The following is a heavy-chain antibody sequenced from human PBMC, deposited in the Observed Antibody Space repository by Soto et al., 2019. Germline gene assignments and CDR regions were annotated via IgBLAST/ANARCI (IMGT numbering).Heavy chain of an antibody. Sequence: PSETLSVTCAVYGGSFSGYYWSWIRQPPGKGLEWIGGINHSGSTNYNPSLKSRVTISVDTSKNQFSLKLSSVTAADTAVYYCARGRGAVAGSGNYYYYGMDVWGQGTTVTVSS. J-gene: IGHJ6*02. CDR1: GGSFSGYY. CDR2: INHSGST. D-gene: IGHD6-19*01. CDR3: ARGRGAVAGSGNYYYYGMDV. V-gene: IGHV4-34*01.